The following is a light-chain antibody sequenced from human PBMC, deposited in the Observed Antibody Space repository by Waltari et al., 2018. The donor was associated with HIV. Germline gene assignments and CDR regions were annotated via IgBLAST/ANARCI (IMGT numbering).Light chain of an antibody. J-gene: IGLJ3*02. CDR2: EGI. CDR3: CSYAGSSNWV. CDR1: SSAVGSYNL. Sequence: QSALPPPASVSGSPGPSLTISCTGSSSAVGSYNLVSWYQQHPGKAPKLMIYEGINRPSGVSNRFSGYKSGNTASLTISGLQSEDEADYYCCSYAGSSNWVFGGGTKLTVL. V-gene: IGLV2-23*01.